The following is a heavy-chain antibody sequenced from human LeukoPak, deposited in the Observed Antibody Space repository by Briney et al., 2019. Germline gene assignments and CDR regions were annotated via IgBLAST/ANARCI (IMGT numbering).Heavy chain of an antibody. D-gene: IGHD3-10*01. Sequence: NPSETLSLTCTVSGDSISNGNYCWTWIRQPAGKGLEWIGRLYSTGSPNDNPSLKSRVTISIVASKNQFSLKLSSVTDADTAVYYCARDRGITTARGVPSWFDPWGQGTLVTVSS. CDR1: GDSISNGNYC. CDR2: LYSTGSP. J-gene: IGHJ5*02. CDR3: ARDRGITTARGVPSWFDP. V-gene: IGHV4-61*02.